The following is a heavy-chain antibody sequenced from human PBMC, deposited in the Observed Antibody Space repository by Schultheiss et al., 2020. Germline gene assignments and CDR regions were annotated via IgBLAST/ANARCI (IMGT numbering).Heavy chain of an antibody. V-gene: IGHV3-30-3*01. J-gene: IGHJ6*02. CDR3: ARDVPTKYSSSWYEVLTYGMDV. D-gene: IGHD6-13*01. CDR1: GFTFSSYA. CDR2: ISYDGSNK. Sequence: GGSLRLSCAASGFTFSSYAMHWVRQAPGKGLEWVAVISYDGSNKYYADSVKGRFTISRDNSKNTLYLQMNSLRAEDTAVYYCARDVPTKYSSSWYEVLTYGMDVWGQGTTVTVSS.